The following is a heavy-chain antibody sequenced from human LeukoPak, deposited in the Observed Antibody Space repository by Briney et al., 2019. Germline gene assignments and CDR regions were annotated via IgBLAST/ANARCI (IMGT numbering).Heavy chain of an antibody. J-gene: IGHJ4*02. Sequence: SGGSLRLSCAASGFTFSNYWMHWVRQAPGKGLVWVSRINSDGSSTTSADSVKGRFTISRDNAKNTLYLQMNSPRAEGTAVYYCAKGGATVIDYWGQGTLVTVSS. CDR2: INSDGSST. CDR1: GFTFSNYW. V-gene: IGHV3-74*01. CDR3: AKGGATVIDY. D-gene: IGHD4-17*01.